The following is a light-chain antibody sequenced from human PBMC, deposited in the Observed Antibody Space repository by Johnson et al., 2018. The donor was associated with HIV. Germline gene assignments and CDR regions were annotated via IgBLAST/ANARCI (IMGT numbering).Light chain of an antibody. J-gene: IGLJ1*01. CDR2: DNN. V-gene: IGLV1-51*01. Sequence: HSVLTQPPSVSAAPGQKVTISCSGSSSNIGNNYVSWYQQLPGTAPKLLIYDNNKRPSGIPDRFSGPKSGTSATLGITGLPTGDEADYYCGTWDSSLSASYVFGTGTKVTVL. CDR3: GTWDSSLSASYV. CDR1: SSNIGNNY.